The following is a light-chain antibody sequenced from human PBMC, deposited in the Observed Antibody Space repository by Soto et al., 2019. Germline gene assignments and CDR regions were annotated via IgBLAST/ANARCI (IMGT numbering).Light chain of an antibody. J-gene: IGKJ4*01. V-gene: IGKV1-39*01. Sequence: IQMTQSPSSLSASVGARVTITCRASQSISTYLNWYQQKLGKAPKLLISAASSLQGGVPSRFSGSGSGTDFTLTISSLQPEDFATYYCQQGSFTLTFGGGTKVDIK. CDR1: QSISTY. CDR3: QQGSFTLT. CDR2: AAS.